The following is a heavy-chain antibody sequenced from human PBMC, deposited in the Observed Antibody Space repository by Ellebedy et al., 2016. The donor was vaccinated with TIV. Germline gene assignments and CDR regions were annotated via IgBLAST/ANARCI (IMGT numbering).Heavy chain of an antibody. Sequence: GGSLRLSCAASGFTFSDYYMSWIRQAPGKGLEWVSYNSSSSSYTNYADSVKGRFTISRDNAKNSLYLQMNSLRAEDTALYYCARDSGSYLDWFDPWGQGTLVTVSS. CDR2: NSSSSSYT. J-gene: IGHJ5*02. D-gene: IGHD1-26*01. V-gene: IGHV3-11*05. CDR1: GFTFSDYY. CDR3: ARDSGSYLDWFDP.